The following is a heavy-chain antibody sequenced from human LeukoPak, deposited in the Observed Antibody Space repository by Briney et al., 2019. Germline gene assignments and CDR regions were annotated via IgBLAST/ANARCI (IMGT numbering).Heavy chain of an antibody. CDR1: GFTFSSYS. D-gene: IGHD2-21*02. V-gene: IGHV3-21*01. J-gene: IGHJ4*02. CDR3: ARYADNCGGDCYPRFDY. Sequence: PGGSLRLSCAASGFTFSSYSMNWVRQAPGKGLEWVSPISSSSSYIYYADSLKAGFVRARDNPENYMYLQMNSLRAEDTAVYYCARYADNCGGDCYPRFDYWGQGTLVTVSS. CDR2: ISSSSSYI.